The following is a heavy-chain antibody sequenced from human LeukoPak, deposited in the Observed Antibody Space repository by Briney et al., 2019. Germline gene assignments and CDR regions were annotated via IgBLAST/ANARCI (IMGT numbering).Heavy chain of an antibody. D-gene: IGHD6-13*01. Sequence: GGSLRLSCAASGFTFSSYGMHWVRQAPGKGLEWVAVIWYDGSNKYYADSVKGRFTISRDNAKNSLYLQMNSLRAEDTAVYYCARDGYSSSWYSDYWGQGTLVTVSS. CDR2: IWYDGSNK. CDR1: GFTFSSYG. V-gene: IGHV3-33*01. J-gene: IGHJ4*02. CDR3: ARDGYSSSWYSDY.